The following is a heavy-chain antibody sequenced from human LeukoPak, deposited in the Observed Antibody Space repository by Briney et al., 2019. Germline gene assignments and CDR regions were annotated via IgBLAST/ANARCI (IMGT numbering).Heavy chain of an antibody. CDR2: MNPNSGDT. CDR1: GYTFTSYD. V-gene: IGHV1-8*01. D-gene: IGHD3-10*01. CDR3: ARSGFGSGISFDL. Sequence: ASVKVSCKASGYTFTSYDINWVRQAPGQGLEWMGWMNPNSGDTGDPQKFQGRVTMTRDTSITTAYMELSSLRSEDTAVYYCARSGFGSGISFDLWGQGTLVTVSS. J-gene: IGHJ5*02.